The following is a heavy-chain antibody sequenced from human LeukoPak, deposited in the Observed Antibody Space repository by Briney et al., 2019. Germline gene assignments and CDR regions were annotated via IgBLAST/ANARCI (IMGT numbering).Heavy chain of an antibody. CDR2: INHSGST. V-gene: IGHV4-34*01. D-gene: IGHD6-13*01. CDR1: GGSFSGYY. CDR3: AREAAYSSSWYELDP. Sequence: SETLSLTCAVYGGSFSGYYWSWIRQPPGKGLEWIGEINHSGSTNYNPSLKSRVTISVDTSKNQFSLKLSSVTAADTAVYYCAREAAYSSSWYELDPWGQGTLVTVSS. J-gene: IGHJ5*02.